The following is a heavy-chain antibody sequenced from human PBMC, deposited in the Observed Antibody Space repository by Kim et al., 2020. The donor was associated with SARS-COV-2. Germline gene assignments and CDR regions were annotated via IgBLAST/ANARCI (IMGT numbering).Heavy chain of an antibody. J-gene: IGHJ6*02. D-gene: IGHD6-6*01. CDR1: GYSFTSYW. V-gene: IGHV5-51*01. Sequence: GESLKISCKGSGYSFTSYWIGWVRQMPGKGLEWMGIIYPGDSDTRYSPSFQGQVTISADKSISTAYLQWSSLKASDTAMYYCARFGAYYSSSSPGYYYYYGMDVWGQGTTVTVSS. CDR2: IYPGDSDT. CDR3: ARFGAYYSSSSPGYYYYYGMDV.